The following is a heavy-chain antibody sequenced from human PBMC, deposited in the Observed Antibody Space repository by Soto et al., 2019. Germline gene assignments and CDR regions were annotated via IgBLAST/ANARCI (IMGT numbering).Heavy chain of an antibody. D-gene: IGHD3-22*01. CDR3: ARDSSAYGYYYGMEV. J-gene: IGHJ6*02. Sequence: GGSLRLSCAASGFTFSDFYMSWIRQAPGKGLEWVSYISNSGTTIRYADSVKGRFTISRDNAKKSLYLQMSGLRAEDTAVYYCARDSSAYGYYYGMEVWGQGNKVTVAS. CDR2: ISNSGTTI. V-gene: IGHV3-11*04. CDR1: GFTFSDFY.